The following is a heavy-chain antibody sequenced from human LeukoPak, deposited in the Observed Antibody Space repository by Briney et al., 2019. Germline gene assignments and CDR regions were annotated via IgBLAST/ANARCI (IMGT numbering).Heavy chain of an antibody. J-gene: IGHJ5*02. D-gene: IGHD2-2*01. CDR3: ARDPFCSSSTGCYFEDWFDP. V-gene: IGHV3-20*04. CDR2: ITWNGDKT. Sequence: GGSLRLSCTASGFKFDDYDMSWVRQVPGKGLEWVSVITWNGDKTGYADSARGRFAISRDNTKKSLYLQMSSLRAEDTALYYCARDPFCSSSTGCYFEDWFDPWGPGTLVTVSS. CDR1: GFKFDDYD.